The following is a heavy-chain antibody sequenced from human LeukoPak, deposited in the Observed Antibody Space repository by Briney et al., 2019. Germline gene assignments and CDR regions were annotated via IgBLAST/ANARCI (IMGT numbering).Heavy chain of an antibody. V-gene: IGHV3-23*01. J-gene: IGHJ4*02. Sequence: GGSLRLSCAASGFTFSSYAMSWVRQAPGKGLEWVSAISGSGGSTYYADSVKGWFTISRDTSKNTLYLQMNSLRAEDTAVYYCAKLPDFWSGYIDYWGQGTLVTVSS. CDR1: GFTFSSYA. CDR2: ISGSGGST. CDR3: AKLPDFWSGYIDY. D-gene: IGHD3-3*01.